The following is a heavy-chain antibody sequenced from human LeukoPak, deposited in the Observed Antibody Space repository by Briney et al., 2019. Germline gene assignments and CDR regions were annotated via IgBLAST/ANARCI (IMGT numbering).Heavy chain of an antibody. CDR1: GYTFTSYD. CDR3: ARGTRDCSASSGYNY. CDR2: RNPNSGNT. Sequence: GASVKVSCKASGYTFTSYDINWVRHASGQGLEWRGERNPNSGNTGYAQKIQGRVTMTRDTSITTAYLELSSLNSEDTAVYYCARGTRDCSASSGYNYWGQGTLVTVSS. D-gene: IGHD2-2*02. J-gene: IGHJ4*02. V-gene: IGHV1-8*01.